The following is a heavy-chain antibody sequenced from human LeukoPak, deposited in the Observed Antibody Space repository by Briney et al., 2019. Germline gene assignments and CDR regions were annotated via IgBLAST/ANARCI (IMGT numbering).Heavy chain of an antibody. Sequence: PSETLSLTCTVSGGSISSSSYYWGWIRQPPGKGLERIGSIYYSGSTYYNPSLKSRVTISVDTSKNQSSLKLSSVTAADTAVYYCANTQKEYSSSFASYYFDYWGQGTLVTVSS. CDR1: GGSISSSSYY. V-gene: IGHV4-39*01. CDR3: ANTQKEYSSSFASYYFDY. CDR2: IYYSGST. D-gene: IGHD6-6*01. J-gene: IGHJ4*02.